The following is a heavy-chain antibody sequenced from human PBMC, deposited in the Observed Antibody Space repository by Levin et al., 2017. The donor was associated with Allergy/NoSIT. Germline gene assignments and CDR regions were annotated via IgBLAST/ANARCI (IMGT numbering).Heavy chain of an antibody. CDR3: GRLGELSLGTVDY. Sequence: GESLKISCAASGFTFSSYSMNWVRQAPGKGLEWVSSISSSSSYIYYADSVKGRFTISRDNAKNSLYLQMNSLRAEDTAVYYCGRLGELSLGTVDYWGQGTLVTVSS. D-gene: IGHD3-16*02. J-gene: IGHJ4*02. CDR2: ISSSSSYI. CDR1: GFTFSSYS. V-gene: IGHV3-21*01.